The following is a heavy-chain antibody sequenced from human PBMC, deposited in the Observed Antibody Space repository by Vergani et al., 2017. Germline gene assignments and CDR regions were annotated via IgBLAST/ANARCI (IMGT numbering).Heavy chain of an antibody. D-gene: IGHD3-22*01. J-gene: IGHJ4*02. CDR1: GYSISSGYY. Sequence: QVQLQESCPGLVKPSETLSLTCTVSGYSISSGYYWGWIRQPPGKGLEWIGSIYHSGSTYYNPSLKSRVTISVDTSKNQFSLKLSSVTAADTAVYYCARDHDSSGPAGYWGQGTLVTVSS. CDR3: ARDHDSSGPAGY. CDR2: IYHSGST. V-gene: IGHV4-38-2*02.